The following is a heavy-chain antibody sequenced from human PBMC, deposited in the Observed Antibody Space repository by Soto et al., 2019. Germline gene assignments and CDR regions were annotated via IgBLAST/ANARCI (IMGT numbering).Heavy chain of an antibody. D-gene: IGHD3-10*01. V-gene: IGHV3-33*01. CDR3: ARDMSSASTITMVRGGPFDY. J-gene: IGHJ4*02. Sequence: PGGSLRLSCAASGFTFSSYGMHWVRQAPGKGLEWVAVIWYDGSNKYYADSVKGRFTISRDNSKNTLYLQMNSLRAEDTAVYYCARDMSSASTITMVRGGPFDYWGQGTLVTVSS. CDR1: GFTFSSYG. CDR2: IWYDGSNK.